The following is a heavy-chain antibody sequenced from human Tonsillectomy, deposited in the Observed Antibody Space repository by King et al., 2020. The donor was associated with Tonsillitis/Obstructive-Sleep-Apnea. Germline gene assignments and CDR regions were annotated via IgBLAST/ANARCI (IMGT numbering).Heavy chain of an antibody. D-gene: IGHD2-21*02. Sequence: VQLVESGGGLVQPGGSLRLSCAGSRFSFSSYAKTWVRQTPRKGLEWVSGIGITTGSTYYADSVKGRFTVSRDNSKNTLFLQMNSLRADDTAIYYCAKGDGSDCYDTYYFDLWGQGTLVTVS. CDR2: IGITTGST. CDR1: RFSFSSYA. CDR3: AKGDGSDCYDTYYFDL. J-gene: IGHJ4*02. V-gene: IGHV3-23*04.